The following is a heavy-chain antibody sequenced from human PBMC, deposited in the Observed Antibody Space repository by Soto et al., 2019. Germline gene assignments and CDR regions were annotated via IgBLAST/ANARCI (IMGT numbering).Heavy chain of an antibody. J-gene: IGHJ4*02. Sequence: SDTLFPICSVSGGFISPDYCSWIRQPQGKGLEWIGYMYYSGRTNYTLSVQSRLTISVDRSKNQLSLKVCSVTAADSSLYSCYRVPDGWGEGTLVTVSS. D-gene: IGHD2-2*01. CDR1: GGFISPDY. CDR2: MYYSGRT. CDR3: YRVPDG. V-gene: IGHV4-59*08.